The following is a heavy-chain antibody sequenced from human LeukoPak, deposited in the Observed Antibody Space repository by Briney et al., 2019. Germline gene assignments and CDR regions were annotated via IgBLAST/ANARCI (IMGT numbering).Heavy chain of an antibody. CDR3: ARFYDSSGYYYWYFDL. CDR1: GGSISSYY. J-gene: IGHJ2*01. CDR2: IYYSGST. Sequence: PSETLSLTCTVSGGSISSYYWSWIRQPPGKGLEWIGYIYYSGSTNYNPSLKSRVTISVDTSKNQFSLKLSSVNAADTAVYYCARFYDSSGYYYWYFDLWGRGTLVTVSS. D-gene: IGHD3-22*01. V-gene: IGHV4-59*01.